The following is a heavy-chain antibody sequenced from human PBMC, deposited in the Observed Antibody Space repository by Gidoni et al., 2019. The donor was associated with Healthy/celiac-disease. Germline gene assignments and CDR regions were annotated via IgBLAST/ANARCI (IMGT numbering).Heavy chain of an antibody. V-gene: IGHV4-59*01. J-gene: IGHJ6*02. CDR3: ARWAGILTGYPHYYYYYGMDV. CDR1: GGSSSSYY. CDR2: IYYSGST. D-gene: IGHD3-9*01. Sequence: QVQLQESGPGLVTPSETLSLTCTVSGGSSSSYYWRWIRQPPGKGLEWIGYIYYSGSTNYNPSLKSRVTISVDTSKNQFSLKLSSVTAADTAVYYCARWAGILTGYPHYYYYYGMDVWGQGTTVTVSS.